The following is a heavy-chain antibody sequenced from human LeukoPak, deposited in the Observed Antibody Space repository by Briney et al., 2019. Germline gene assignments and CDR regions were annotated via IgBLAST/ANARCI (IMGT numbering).Heavy chain of an antibody. CDR3: ARGPLVGATTPGSV. CDR2: IIPIFGTA. D-gene: IGHD1-26*01. J-gene: IGHJ4*02. CDR1: GGTFSSYA. V-gene: IGHV1-69*05. Sequence: SVKVSCKASGGTFSSYAISWVRQAPGQGLEWMGRIIPIFGTANYAQKFQGRVTITTDESTSTAYMELSSLRSEDTAVYCCARGPLVGATTPGSVWGQGTLVTVSS.